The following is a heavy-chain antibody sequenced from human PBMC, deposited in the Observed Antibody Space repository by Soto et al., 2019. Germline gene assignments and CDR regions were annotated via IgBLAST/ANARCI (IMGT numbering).Heavy chain of an antibody. CDR3: ATGGTAVTTGFDY. D-gene: IGHD4-17*01. J-gene: IGHJ4*02. V-gene: IGHV4-30-2*01. Sequence: QLQLQESGSGLVKPSQTLSLTCAVSGDSSASGAYSWNWIRQPPGKGLEWIGYIYHGVSTYYNPSLKSRVTISADRSRNQFSLKLSSVTAAYTAPYYCATGGTAVTTGFDYWAQGTLVTVSS. CDR2: IYHGVST. CDR1: GDSSASGAYS.